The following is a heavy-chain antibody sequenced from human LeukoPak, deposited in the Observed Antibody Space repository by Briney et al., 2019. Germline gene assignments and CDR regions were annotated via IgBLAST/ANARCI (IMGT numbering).Heavy chain of an antibody. J-gene: IGHJ6*03. CDR2: ISYDGSNK. V-gene: IGHV3-30*01. CDR3: ARDGRYSSGWYSDYYYYYYMDV. D-gene: IGHD6-19*01. Sequence: GGSLRLSCAASGFTFSSYAMHWVRQAPGKGLEWVAVISYDGSNKYYADSVKGRFTISRDNSKNTLYLQMNSLGAEDTAVYYCARDGRYSSGWYSDYYYYYYMDVWGKGTTVTVSS. CDR1: GFTFSSYA.